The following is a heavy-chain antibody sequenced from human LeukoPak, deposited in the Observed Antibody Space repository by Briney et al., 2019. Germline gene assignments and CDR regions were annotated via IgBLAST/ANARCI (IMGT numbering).Heavy chain of an antibody. D-gene: IGHD2-15*01. CDR1: GFTFSSYW. CDR3: ARVPPPAKDAFDI. CDR2: IDTDGSST. Sequence: GGSLRLSCAASGFTFSSYWMHWVRQAPGKGLVWVSRIDTDGSSTNYADSVKGRFTISRDNAKNTLYLQMNSLRAEDTAVYYCARVPPPAKDAFDIWGQGTMVTVSS. V-gene: IGHV3-74*01. J-gene: IGHJ3*02.